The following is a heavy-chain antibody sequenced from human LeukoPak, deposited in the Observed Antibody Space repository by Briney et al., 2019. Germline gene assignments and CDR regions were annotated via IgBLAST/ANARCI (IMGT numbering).Heavy chain of an antibody. CDR1: GGSFSSYI. D-gene: IGHD6-19*01. CDR3: ARLAPAVAGTGYFDY. V-gene: IGHV4-59*08. Sequence: SETLSLTCTVSGGSFSSYIWSWIRQPPGKGLEWIGLIYQGGSTNYNPSLKSRGTISIDTSKNHFYLQLNSVTAADTAVYYCARLAPAVAGTGYFDYWGQGTLVAVSS. J-gene: IGHJ4*02. CDR2: IYQGGST.